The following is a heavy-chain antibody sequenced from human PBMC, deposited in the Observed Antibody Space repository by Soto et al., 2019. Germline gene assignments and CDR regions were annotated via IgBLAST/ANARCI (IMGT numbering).Heavy chain of an antibody. V-gene: IGHV4-39*01. D-gene: IGHD4-17*01. J-gene: IGHJ5*02. Sequence: QLQLQESGPGLVKPSETLSLTCTVSGGSISSSSHYWGWIRQPPGKGLEWIGSIYYSGSTYYNLSLTTRVSMSVDTSKNQFSLKLGSVTAADPAVYFFARRDYGDWFDPWGQGTLVTVSS. CDR2: IYYSGST. CDR1: GGSISSSSHY. CDR3: ARRDYGDWFDP.